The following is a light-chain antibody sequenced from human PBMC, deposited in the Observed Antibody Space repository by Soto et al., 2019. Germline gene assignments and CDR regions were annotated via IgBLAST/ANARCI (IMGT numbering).Light chain of an antibody. J-gene: IGLJ2*01. CDR2: DNN. V-gene: IGLV1-51*01. Sequence: QAVVTQPPSVSAAPRQKVTISCSGSSSNIGNNYVSWYHRVPGTAPKLLIYDNNERPSGIPDRFSGSKSDTSATLDITGLQTGDEGDYYCGTWDSRLRVVVFGGGTKVTVL. CDR1: SSNIGNNY. CDR3: GTWDSRLRVVV.